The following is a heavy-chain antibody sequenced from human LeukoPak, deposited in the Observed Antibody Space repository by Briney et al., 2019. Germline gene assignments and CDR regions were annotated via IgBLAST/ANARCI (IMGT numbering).Heavy chain of an antibody. D-gene: IGHD3-3*01. J-gene: IGHJ3*02. CDR3: ASWSFSWDAFDI. CDR2: SYYNGNT. CDR1: GGSISSYY. V-gene: IGHV4-39*01. Sequence: SETLSLTCTVSGGSISSYYWSWLRQPPGKGLEWIGSSYYNGNTYYNPSLKSRVTISTDTSKNQFSLKLSSVTAADSAVYYCASWSFSWDAFDIWGQGTMVTVSA.